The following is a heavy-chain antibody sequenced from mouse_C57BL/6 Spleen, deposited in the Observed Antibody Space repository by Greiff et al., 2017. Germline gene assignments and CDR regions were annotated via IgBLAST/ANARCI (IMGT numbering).Heavy chain of an antibody. V-gene: IGHV1-26*01. CDR2: INPNNGGT. CDR3: ARDGYYG. Sequence: VQLQQSGPELVKPGALVKISCKASGYTFTDYYMNWVKQSHGKSLEWIGDINPNNGGTSYNQKFKGKATLTVDKSSSTAYMELRSLTSEDSAVYYCARDGYYGWGQGTTLTVSS. CDR1: GYTFTDYY. J-gene: IGHJ2*01. D-gene: IGHD2-3*01.